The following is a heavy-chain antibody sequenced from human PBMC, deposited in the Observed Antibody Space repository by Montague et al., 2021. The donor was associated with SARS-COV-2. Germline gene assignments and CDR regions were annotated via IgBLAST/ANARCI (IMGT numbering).Heavy chain of an antibody. CDR1: GGSISSGGYY. J-gene: IGHJ6*02. D-gene: IGHD6-19*01. CDR2: IYYSGCT. V-gene: IGHV4-31*03. CDR3: AREPRGGRLVSIYEYGMDV. Sequence: TLSLTCTVSGGSISSGGYYWSCIRQHPGKGLEWIGYIYYSGCTYYTPSLKSRVTISVDTSKNQFSLKLSSVTAADTAVYYCAREPRGGRLVSIYEYGMDVWGQGTMVTVSS.